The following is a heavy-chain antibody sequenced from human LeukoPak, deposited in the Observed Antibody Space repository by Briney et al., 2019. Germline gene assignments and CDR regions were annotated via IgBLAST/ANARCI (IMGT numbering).Heavy chain of an antibody. Sequence: SETLSLTCTVSGVSIIRSNFYWGWLRQSPGGGLEWIGTVYHSGSTYYNPSLKSRVTISVDTSKNQFSLKLSSVTAADTAVYYCARLVIAEPIGIWGQGTMVTVSS. D-gene: IGHD6-13*01. CDR3: ARLVIAEPIGI. V-gene: IGHV4-39*07. CDR2: VYHSGST. J-gene: IGHJ3*02. CDR1: GVSIIRSNFY.